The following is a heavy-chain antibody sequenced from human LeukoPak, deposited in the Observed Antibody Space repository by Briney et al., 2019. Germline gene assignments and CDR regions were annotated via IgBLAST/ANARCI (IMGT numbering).Heavy chain of an antibody. Sequence: RSQTLSLTCAISGDSVSSNSAAWNWTRQSPSRGLEWLGRTYYRSKWYNDYAVSVKSRITINPDTSKNQFSLQLNSVTPEDTAVYYCARDPGYDFWSGYDYWGQGTLVTVSS. CDR1: GDSVSSNSAA. J-gene: IGHJ4*02. CDR2: TYYRSKWYN. CDR3: ARDPGYDFWSGYDY. V-gene: IGHV6-1*01. D-gene: IGHD3-3*01.